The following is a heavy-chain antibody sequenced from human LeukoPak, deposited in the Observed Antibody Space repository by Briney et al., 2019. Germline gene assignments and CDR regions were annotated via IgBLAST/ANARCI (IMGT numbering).Heavy chain of an antibody. CDR2: IYYTGST. CDR1: GGSMSNYY. Sequence: SETLSLTCTVSGGSMSNYYGSWIRQPPAKGLEWIAYIYYTGSTYYNPSLKSRVTMSVDTSKNQFSLSLSSVTAADTAVYYCARHISGAATLDWGQGTLVTVSS. J-gene: IGHJ4*02. V-gene: IGHV4-59*08. D-gene: IGHD3-3*02. CDR3: ARHISGAATLD.